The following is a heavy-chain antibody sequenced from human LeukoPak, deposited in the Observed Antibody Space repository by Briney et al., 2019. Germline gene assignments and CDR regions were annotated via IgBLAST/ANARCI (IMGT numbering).Heavy chain of an antibody. CDR1: GFSLSDHY. Sequence: GGSLRLSCAASGFSLSDHYMGWVRQAPGKGLEWVGRIRNKANNNATEYAASAKGGFTISRDDSKNSLYLEMNSLKTEDTAMYYCARVSGTVDYWGQGTLVTVSS. CDR3: ARVSGTVDY. D-gene: IGHD1-26*01. J-gene: IGHJ4*02. V-gene: IGHV3-72*01. CDR2: IRNKANNNAT.